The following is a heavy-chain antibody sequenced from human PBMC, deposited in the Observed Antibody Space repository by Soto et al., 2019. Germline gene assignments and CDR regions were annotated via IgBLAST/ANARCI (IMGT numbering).Heavy chain of an antibody. CDR1: GFTFSSYA. Sequence: EVQLLESGGGLVQPGGSLRLSCAASGFTFSSYAMSWVRQAPGKGLEWVSAISGSGGSTYYADSVKGRFTISRDNSKNTLYLQMNSLRAEGTAGYYCAERRGVAGAGTPIDDWGQGTLVTVSS. J-gene: IGHJ4*02. V-gene: IGHV3-23*01. CDR3: AERRGVAGAGTPIDD. D-gene: IGHD6-19*01. CDR2: ISGSGGST.